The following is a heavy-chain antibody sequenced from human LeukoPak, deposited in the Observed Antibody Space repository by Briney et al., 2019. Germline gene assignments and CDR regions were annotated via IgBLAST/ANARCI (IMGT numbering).Heavy chain of an antibody. CDR2: INTNTGNP. V-gene: IGHV7-4-1*02. CDR3: ARVGSTSCYLS. D-gene: IGHD2-2*01. Sequence: ASVKVSCKASGYTFTSYGISWVRQAPGQGLEWMGWINTNTGNPTYAQGFTGRFVFSLDTSVSTAYLQISSLKAEDTAVYYCARVGSTSCYLSWGQGTLVTVSS. J-gene: IGHJ4*02. CDR1: GYTFTSYG.